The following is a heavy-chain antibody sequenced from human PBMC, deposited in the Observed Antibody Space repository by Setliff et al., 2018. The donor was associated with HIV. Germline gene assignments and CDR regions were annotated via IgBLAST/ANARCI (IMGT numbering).Heavy chain of an antibody. D-gene: IGHD3-3*01. CDR3: ARVPFTTGFDY. V-gene: IGHV4-39*02. CDR1: GGSMSTGRYN. J-gene: IGHJ4*02. Sequence: SETLSLTCTVSGGSMSTGRYNWGWIRQPPGKGLEWIGTIHYGGGTSYTPTLESRLTISVDTSKKQFSLNLNSVTAADTAVFYCARVPFTTGFDYWGQGILVTVSS. CDR2: IHYGGGT.